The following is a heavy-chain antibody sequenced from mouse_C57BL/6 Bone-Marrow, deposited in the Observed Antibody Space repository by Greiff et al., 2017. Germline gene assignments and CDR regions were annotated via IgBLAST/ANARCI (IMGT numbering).Heavy chain of an antibody. D-gene: IGHD4-1*01. CDR1: GYTFTDYY. J-gene: IGHJ2*01. V-gene: IGHV1-19*01. Sequence: VQLQQSGPVLVKPGASVKMSCKASGYTFTDYYMNWVKQSHGKSLEWIGVINPYNGGTSYNQKFKGKATLTVDKSSSTAYMELNSLTSEDSAVYYCAKLGPRYFDYWGQGTTLTVSS. CDR3: AKLGPRYFDY. CDR2: INPYNGGT.